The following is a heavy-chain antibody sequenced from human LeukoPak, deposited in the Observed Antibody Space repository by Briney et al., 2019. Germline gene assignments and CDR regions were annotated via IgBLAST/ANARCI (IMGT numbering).Heavy chain of an antibody. J-gene: IGHJ5*02. Sequence: PSETLSLTCTVSGGSINSGDFLWDWIRQPPGKGLEWIGSFRGSGTTYHTDSGTTSYNPSLKSRVTISMDTSTNQFSMNLNSVTAADTAVYYCARHADRGDAKIYGFDLWGQGTLVTVSS. CDR2: FRGSGTT. CDR3: ARHADRGDAKIYGFDL. V-gene: IGHV4-39*01. D-gene: IGHD2-21*02. CDR1: GGSINSGDFL.